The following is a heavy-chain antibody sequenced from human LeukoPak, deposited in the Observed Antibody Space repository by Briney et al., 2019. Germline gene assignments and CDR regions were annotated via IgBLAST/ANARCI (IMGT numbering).Heavy chain of an antibody. D-gene: IGHD2-2*01. V-gene: IGHV4-34*01. CDR2: INHRGST. Sequence: SETLSLTCAVSGGSFSGYYWSWIRQPPGKGLEWIGEINHRGSTNYNPSLKSRVTISVDTSKNQFSLKLSSVTAADTAVYYCARVTTYCSSTSCYLGWFDPWGQGTLVTVSS. CDR3: ARVTTYCSSTSCYLGWFDP. CDR1: GGSFSGYY. J-gene: IGHJ5*02.